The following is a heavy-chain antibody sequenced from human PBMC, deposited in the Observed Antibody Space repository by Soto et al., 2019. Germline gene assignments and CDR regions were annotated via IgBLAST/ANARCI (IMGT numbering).Heavy chain of an antibody. V-gene: IGHV3-53*04. Sequence: EVQVVESGGGLVQPGGSLRLSCAASGFTVSSYYMSWVRQAPGKGLEWVSVLYTGGSPYYADSVKGRFTIARHNSENALYLQMNSLGVEDTAVYYCARGDLTDVWGKGTTVTVSS. CDR1: GFTVSSYY. J-gene: IGHJ6*04. CDR2: LYTGGSP. CDR3: ARGDLTDV.